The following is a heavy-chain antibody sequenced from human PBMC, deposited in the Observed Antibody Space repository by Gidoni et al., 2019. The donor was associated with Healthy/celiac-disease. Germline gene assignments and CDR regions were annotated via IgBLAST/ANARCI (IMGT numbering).Heavy chain of an antibody. CDR3: ARFVVVVAAASNWFDP. V-gene: IGHV5-51*03. J-gene: IGHJ5*02. CDR2: IYPGDSDT. D-gene: IGHD2-15*01. Sequence: VQLVQSGAEVKKPGESLKISCKGSGYSFPSYWIGWVRQMPGKGLEWMGIIYPGDSDTRYSPSFQGQVTISADKSISTAYLQWSSLKASDTAMYYCARFVVVVAAASNWFDPWGQGTLVTVSS. CDR1: GYSFPSYW.